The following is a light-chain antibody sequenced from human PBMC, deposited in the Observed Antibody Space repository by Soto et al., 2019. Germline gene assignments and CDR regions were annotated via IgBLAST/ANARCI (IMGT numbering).Light chain of an antibody. V-gene: IGKV3-20*01. J-gene: IGKJ2*01. CDR2: SAS. CDR3: QHYSSPPPLYT. CDR1: QSVNNNY. Sequence: DIVLTQSPGTLSLSPGERATFSCRASQSVNNNYLAWYQQKPGQTPRLLVSSASTRATGIPDRFSGSGSGTDFPLTITRLEPEDFALYYCQHYSSPPPLYTFGQGTKLEIK.